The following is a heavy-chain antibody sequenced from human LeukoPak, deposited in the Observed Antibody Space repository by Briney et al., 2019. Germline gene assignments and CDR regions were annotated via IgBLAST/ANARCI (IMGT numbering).Heavy chain of an antibody. Sequence: SETLSLTCTVPGGSISSYYRSWIRQPPGKGLEWIGYIYDSGSTNYNPSLKSRVTISVDTSKNQFSLKLSSVTAADTAVYYCARGGSGYDSFYYYGMDVWGQGTTVTVSS. CDR2: IYDSGST. J-gene: IGHJ6*02. V-gene: IGHV4-59*01. CDR1: GGSISSYY. D-gene: IGHD5-12*01. CDR3: ARGGSGYDSFYYYGMDV.